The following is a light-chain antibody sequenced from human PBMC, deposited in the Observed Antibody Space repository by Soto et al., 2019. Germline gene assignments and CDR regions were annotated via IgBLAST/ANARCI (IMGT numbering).Light chain of an antibody. CDR3: SSYTSSNTYV. Sequence: QSALTQPASVSGSPGQSITMSCTGTSSDVGAYKYVSWYQHHPGKVPQLMIYDVSNRPSGVSDRFSGSKSGNTASLTISGLQAEDEADYYCSSYTSSNTYVFGTGTKVTVL. J-gene: IGLJ1*01. CDR1: SSDVGAYKY. CDR2: DVS. V-gene: IGLV2-14*03.